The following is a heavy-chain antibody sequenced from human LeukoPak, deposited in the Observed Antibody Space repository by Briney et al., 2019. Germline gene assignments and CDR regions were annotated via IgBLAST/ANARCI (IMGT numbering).Heavy chain of an antibody. CDR3: ARDRTPTAYAFDI. Sequence: PGGSLRLSCAASGFTFSDYYMSWIRQAPGKGLEWVSYISSSGSTIYYADSVKGRFTISRDNAKNSLYLQMNSLRAEDTAVYYCARDRTPTAYAFDIWGQGTMVTVSS. CDR1: GFTFSDYY. CDR2: ISSSGSTI. J-gene: IGHJ3*02. D-gene: IGHD4-11*01. V-gene: IGHV3-11*01.